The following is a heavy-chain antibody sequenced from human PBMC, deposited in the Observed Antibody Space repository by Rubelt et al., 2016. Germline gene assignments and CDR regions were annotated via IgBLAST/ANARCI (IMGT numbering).Heavy chain of an antibody. Sequence: QVRLQQWGAGLFKPSETLSLTCAVYGGSFSGYYWTWIRQPPGKGLEWIGEINHSGSTNYNPSLKRRVTISVDRSKNQFSLKVNAVTAADTAVYYCARLRAGGSGHYWGQGTLVTVSS. CDR1: GGSFSGYY. CDR2: INHSGST. J-gene: IGHJ4*02. V-gene: IGHV4-34*01. D-gene: IGHD6-19*01. CDR3: ARLRAGGSGHY.